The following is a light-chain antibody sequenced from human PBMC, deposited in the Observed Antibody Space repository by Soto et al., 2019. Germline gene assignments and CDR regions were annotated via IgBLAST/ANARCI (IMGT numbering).Light chain of an antibody. CDR1: QSVSSTY. V-gene: IGKV3D-20*02. J-gene: IGKJ1*01. Sequence: EIVLTQSPGTLSLSPGDRATLSCRASQSVSSTYVAWYQQKPGQTPNLLIYEASTRATGIPDRFSGSGSGTEFTLTISGLQPEDFATYYCQQANIPPTFGQGNTVDNK. CDR2: EAS. CDR3: QQANIPPT.